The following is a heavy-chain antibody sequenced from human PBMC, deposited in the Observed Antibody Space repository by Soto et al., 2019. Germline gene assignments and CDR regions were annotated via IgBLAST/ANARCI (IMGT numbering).Heavy chain of an antibody. CDR1: GFTFSDYY. Sequence: SLRLSCAASGFTFSDYYMSWIRRAPVKGLEWVSYISSSGSTIYYADSVKGRFTISRDNAKNSLYLQMNSLRAEDTAVYYCAATYYYASSAEKWGQGTLVTVSS. J-gene: IGHJ4*02. CDR3: AATYYYASSAEK. V-gene: IGHV3-11*01. CDR2: ISSSGSTI. D-gene: IGHD3-22*01.